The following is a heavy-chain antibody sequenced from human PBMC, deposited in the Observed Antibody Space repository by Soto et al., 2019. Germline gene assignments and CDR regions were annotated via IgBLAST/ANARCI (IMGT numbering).Heavy chain of an antibody. CDR1: GGSLSNYY. J-gene: IGHJ4*02. CDR2: IYHSGSN. Sequence: PSETLSLTCAVSGGSLSNYYWRWIRQPPGKGLEWIGEIYHSGSNNYNPYLKSGVTISVDTSKIPCYLKLSSVTVADKAVYYCATSKIYFFQRGGSHDLPLGFWGQGTLVTVSS. CDR3: ATSKIYFFQRGGSHDLPLGF. V-gene: IGHV4-34*01. D-gene: IGHD2-15*01.